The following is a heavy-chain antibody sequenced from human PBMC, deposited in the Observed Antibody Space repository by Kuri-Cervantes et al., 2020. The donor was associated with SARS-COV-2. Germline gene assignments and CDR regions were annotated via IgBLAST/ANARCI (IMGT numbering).Heavy chain of an antibody. Sequence: GGSLRLSCAASGFTFSSYWMSWVRQAPGKGLEWVANIKQDGSENYYVDSVKGRFTISRDNAKNSLYLQMNSLRAEDTAADYCASRRVIVEMATGADLYYWGQGTLVTVSS. V-gene: IGHV3-7*02. D-gene: IGHD5-24*01. J-gene: IGHJ4*02. CDR2: IKQDGSEN. CDR1: GFTFSSYW. CDR3: ASRRVIVEMATGADLYY.